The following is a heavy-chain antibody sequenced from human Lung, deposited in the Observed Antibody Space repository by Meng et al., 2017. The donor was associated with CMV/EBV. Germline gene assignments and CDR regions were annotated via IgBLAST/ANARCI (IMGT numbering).Heavy chain of an antibody. V-gene: IGHV4-34*01. CDR2: IRHSGDIT. D-gene: IGHD6-6*01. Sequence: SETXSLXCGIYGGSLSGYYWSWIRQNPGKGLEWIGEIRHSGDITNYNPSLKSRVTISIDTSKKQFSLKLSAVNAADTALYYCARQYSGWYYSDYWGQGTLVTFSS. J-gene: IGHJ4*02. CDR1: GGSLSGYY. CDR3: ARQYSGWYYSDY.